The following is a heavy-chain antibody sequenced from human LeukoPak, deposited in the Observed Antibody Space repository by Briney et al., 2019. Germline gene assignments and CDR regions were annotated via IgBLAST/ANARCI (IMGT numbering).Heavy chain of an antibody. V-gene: IGHV3-30*14. Sequence: GGSLRLSCAASGFTFSSYAMHWVRQAPGKGLEWVAVISYDGSKKYYADSVKGRFTISRDNSKNTLYLQMNSLRAEDTAVYYCARGAGYNYPYYFDYWGQGTLVTVSS. J-gene: IGHJ4*02. CDR1: GFTFSSYA. CDR3: ARGAGYNYPYYFDY. CDR2: ISYDGSKK. D-gene: IGHD5-24*01.